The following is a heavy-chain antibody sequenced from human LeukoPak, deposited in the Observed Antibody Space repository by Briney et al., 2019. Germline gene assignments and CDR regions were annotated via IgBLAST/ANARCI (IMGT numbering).Heavy chain of an antibody. J-gene: IGHJ4*02. V-gene: IGHV3-30*02. CDR2: IRYDGTNK. CDR3: AKDSAYYYDSSGYYYD. Sequence: GGSLRPSCAASGLSFSSYGMHWVRQAAGRGLEWVAFIRYDGTNKYYADSVKGRFTISRDNSKNTLYLQMNSLRAEDTDMYYCAKDSAYYYDSSGYYYDWGQGTLVTVSS. D-gene: IGHD3-22*01. CDR1: GLSFSSYG.